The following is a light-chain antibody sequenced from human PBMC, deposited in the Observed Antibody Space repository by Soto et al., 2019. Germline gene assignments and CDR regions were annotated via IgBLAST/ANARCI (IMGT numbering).Light chain of an antibody. CDR1: QSISSD. V-gene: IGKV3D-15*01. CDR2: SGS. Sequence: EIVMTQSPATLSVSPGEAATLSCRASQSISSDLAWYQQKPGQSPRLLIYSGSTTATGIPARFSGSGFGTEFSLIISSLQSEDFALYFCLQYGDWPRTFGQGTRVEVK. J-gene: IGKJ1*01. CDR3: LQYGDWPRT.